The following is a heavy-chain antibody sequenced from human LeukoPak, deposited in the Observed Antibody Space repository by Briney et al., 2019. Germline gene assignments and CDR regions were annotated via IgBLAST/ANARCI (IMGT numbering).Heavy chain of an antibody. CDR3: ARADALDATVRYLLTYFQH. D-gene: IGHD4-17*01. CDR2: INPNSGGT. CDR1: GYTFTGYY. V-gene: IGHV1-2*02. Sequence: ASVKVPCKASGYTFTGYYMHWVRQAPGQGLEWMGWINPNSGGTNYAQKFQGRVTMTRDTSISTAYMELSRLRSDDTAVYYCARADALDATVRYLLTYFQHWGQGTLVTVSS. J-gene: IGHJ1*01.